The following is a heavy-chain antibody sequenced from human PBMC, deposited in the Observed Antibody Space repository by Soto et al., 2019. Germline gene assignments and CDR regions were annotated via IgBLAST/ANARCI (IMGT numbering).Heavy chain of an antibody. CDR2: IYYSGST. D-gene: IGHD6-13*01. CDR1: GGSISSSSYY. Sequence: SETLSLTCTVSGGSISSSSYYWGWIRQPPGKGLEWIGSIYYSGSTYYNPSLKSRVTISVDTSKNQFSLKLSSVTAADTAVYYCARRGGGIAAPLPFGYWGQGTLVTVSS. J-gene: IGHJ4*02. V-gene: IGHV4-39*01. CDR3: ARRGGGIAAPLPFGY.